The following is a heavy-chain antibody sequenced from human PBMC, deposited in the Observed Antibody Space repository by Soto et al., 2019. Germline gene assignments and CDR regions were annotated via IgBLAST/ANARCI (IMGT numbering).Heavy chain of an antibody. Sequence: QVQLVQSGAEVKKPGASVKVSCKASGYTFTGYYMHWVRQAPGQGLEWMGWINPNSGGTNYAQKFQGWVTMTRDPSRSTAYMELSRLRSDDTAVYYCARDSYRSSWYGGVGWFDPWGQGTLVTVSS. D-gene: IGHD6-13*01. CDR1: GYTFTGYY. V-gene: IGHV1-2*04. CDR3: ARDSYRSSWYGGVGWFDP. J-gene: IGHJ5*02. CDR2: INPNSGGT.